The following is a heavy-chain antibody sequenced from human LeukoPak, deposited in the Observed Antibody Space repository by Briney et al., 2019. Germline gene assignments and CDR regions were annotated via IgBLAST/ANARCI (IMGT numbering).Heavy chain of an antibody. Sequence: GGSLRLXCAASGFTFNSYTMKWVRQAPGKGPEWVSALSSSGTSTYYTHAVKGRFTISRDNSKNTLYLQMNTLRAEDTAVYYCAKEGPTRVAGAFDYWGQGTLVTVSS. J-gene: IGHJ4*02. D-gene: IGHD3-3*01. V-gene: IGHV3-23*01. CDR2: LSSSGTST. CDR1: GFTFNSYT. CDR3: AKEGPTRVAGAFDY.